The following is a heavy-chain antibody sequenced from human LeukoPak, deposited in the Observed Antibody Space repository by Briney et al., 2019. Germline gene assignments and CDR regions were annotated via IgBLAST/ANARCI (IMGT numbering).Heavy chain of an antibody. D-gene: IGHD6-13*01. V-gene: IGHV1-8*01. CDR1: GYTFTSYD. CDR3: ARDKISRANWFDP. J-gene: IGHJ5*02. CDR2: MNPNSGNT. Sequence: ASVKVSCKASGYTFTSYDINWVRQATGQGLEWMGWMNPNSGNTGYAQKFQGRVTMTTDTSTSTAYMELRSLRSDDTAVYYCARDKISRANWFDPWGQGTLVTVSS.